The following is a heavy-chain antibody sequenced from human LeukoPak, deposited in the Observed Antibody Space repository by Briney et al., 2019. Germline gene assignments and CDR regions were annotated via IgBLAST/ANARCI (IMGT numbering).Heavy chain of an antibody. CDR2: ITGSGDTT. CDR3: AKWGDYDILTGYYVSDF. CDR1: GFIFRNYS. Sequence: LPGASLRLSCAASGFIFRNYSMSWVRQAPGKGLEWVSAITGSGDTTYYADSVKGQFTVSRDNSKKTLYVEMNTLRAEDTAVYYCAKWGDYDILTGYYVSDFWGQGTLVTVSS. D-gene: IGHD3-9*01. V-gene: IGHV3-23*01. J-gene: IGHJ4*02.